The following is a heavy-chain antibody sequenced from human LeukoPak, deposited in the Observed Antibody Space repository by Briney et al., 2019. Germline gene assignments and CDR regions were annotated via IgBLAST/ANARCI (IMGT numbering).Heavy chain of an antibody. J-gene: IGHJ4*02. CDR1: GFTFGDYA. V-gene: IGHV3-49*04. CDR3: ARVIWGSGSDY. CDR2: IRSKAYGGTT. D-gene: IGHD3-10*01. Sequence: GRSLRLSCTASGFTFGDYAMSWVRQAPGRGLEWVGIIRSKAYGGTTEYAASERGRFTISRDDSKSIAYLQMNSLKTEDTAVYYCARVIWGSGSDYWGQGTLVTVSS.